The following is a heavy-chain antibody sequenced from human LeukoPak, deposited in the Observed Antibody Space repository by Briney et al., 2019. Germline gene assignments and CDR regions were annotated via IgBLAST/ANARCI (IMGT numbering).Heavy chain of an antibody. CDR1: GYTFTGYY. CDR3: ARDLTMVRSTFDY. CDR2: INPNSGGT. V-gene: IGHV1-2*02. Sequence: VASVKVSCKASGYTFTGYYMHWVRQAPGQGLEWMGWINPNSGGTNYAQKFQGRVTMTRDTSISTAYMELSRLRSDDTAVYYCARDLTMVRSTFDYWGQGTLVTVSS. D-gene: IGHD3-10*01. J-gene: IGHJ4*02.